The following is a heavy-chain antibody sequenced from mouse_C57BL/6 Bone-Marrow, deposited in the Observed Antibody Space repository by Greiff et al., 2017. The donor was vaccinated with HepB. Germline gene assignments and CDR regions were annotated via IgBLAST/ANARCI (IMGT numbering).Heavy chain of an antibody. CDR1: GYTFTSYW. CDR3: ARWITTVVAEYFDV. CDR2: IDPNSGGT. D-gene: IGHD1-1*01. Sequence: QVHVKQPGAELVKPGASVKLSCKASGYTFTSYWMHWVKQRPGRGLEWIGRIDPNSGGTKYNEKFKSKATLTVDKPSSTAYMQLSSLTSEDSAVYYCARWITTVVAEYFDVWGTGTTVTVSS. V-gene: IGHV1-72*01. J-gene: IGHJ1*03.